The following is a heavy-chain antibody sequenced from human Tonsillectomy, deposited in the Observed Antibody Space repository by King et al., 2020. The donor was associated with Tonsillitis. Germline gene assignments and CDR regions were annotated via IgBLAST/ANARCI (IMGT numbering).Heavy chain of an antibody. CDR3: ARAGHPNSGVAARLRWFDP. D-gene: IGHD6-6*01. Sequence: QLVQSGAEVKKPGASVKVSCKASGYTFTSYYMYWVRQATGQGLEWMGIINPSDVSTTYAQKFQGRVTMTRDTSTNTDYMELSNLRSEDTAVNYCARAGHPNSGVAARLRWFDPWGQGTLVTVSS. CDR1: GYTFTSYY. V-gene: IGHV1-46*01. CDR2: INPSDVST. J-gene: IGHJ5*02.